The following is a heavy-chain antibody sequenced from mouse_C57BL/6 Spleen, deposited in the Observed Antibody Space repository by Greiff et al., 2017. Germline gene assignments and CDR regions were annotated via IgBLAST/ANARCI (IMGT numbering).Heavy chain of an antibody. D-gene: IGHD2-3*01. CDR3: ARAGDGYYVSFDY. J-gene: IGHJ2*01. CDR2: ISDGGSYT. CDR1: GFTFSSYA. Sequence: EVHLVESGGGLVKPGGSLKLSCAASGFTFSSYAMSWVRQTPEKRLEWVATISDGGSYTYYPDNVKGRFTISRDNAKNNLYLQMSHLKSEDTAMYYCARAGDGYYVSFDYWGQGTTLTVSS. V-gene: IGHV5-4*01.